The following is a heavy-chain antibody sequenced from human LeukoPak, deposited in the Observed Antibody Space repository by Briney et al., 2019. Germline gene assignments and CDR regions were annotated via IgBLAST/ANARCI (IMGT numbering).Heavy chain of an antibody. V-gene: IGHV4-59*02. D-gene: IGHD4-17*01. CDR1: GGSVSGYY. CDR2: SYSSGST. CDR3: ARGANHGDSGLDVFDI. J-gene: IGHJ3*02. Sequence: SVTLSLTCTVSGGSVSGYYWSWIRQPPGKGLEWIGYSYSSGSTTYNPSLKSRVTISLDTSSNQFSLKLTSVTAADTAVYHCARGANHGDSGLDVFDIWGQGTMVTVSS.